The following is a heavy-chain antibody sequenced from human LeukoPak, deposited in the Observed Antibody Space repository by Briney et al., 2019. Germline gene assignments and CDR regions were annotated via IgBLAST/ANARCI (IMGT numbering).Heavy chain of an antibody. Sequence: AGRSLRLSCAASGFSFDDYAMHWVRQAPGKGLEWVSGITGNGGTTAYADSVKGRFTVSRDNAKSSLYLQMSSLRAEDMALYYCVRESGSYYFDYWGQGTLVTVSS. V-gene: IGHV3-9*03. CDR1: GFSFDDYA. J-gene: IGHJ4*02. CDR3: VRESGSYYFDY. CDR2: ITGNGGTT. D-gene: IGHD3-22*01.